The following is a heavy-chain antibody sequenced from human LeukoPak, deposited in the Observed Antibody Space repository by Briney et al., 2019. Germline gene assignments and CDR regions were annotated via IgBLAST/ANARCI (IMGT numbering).Heavy chain of an antibody. J-gene: IGHJ4*02. Sequence: GGSLRLSCAASGFTVSSNYMSWVRQAPGKGLEWVSVIYSGGSTYYADSVKGLFTISRDNSKNTLYLQMNSLRAEDTAVYYCARDRGYGDYVGWGQGTLVTVSS. V-gene: IGHV3-53*01. D-gene: IGHD4-17*01. CDR3: ARDRGYGDYVG. CDR2: IYSGGST. CDR1: GFTVSSNY.